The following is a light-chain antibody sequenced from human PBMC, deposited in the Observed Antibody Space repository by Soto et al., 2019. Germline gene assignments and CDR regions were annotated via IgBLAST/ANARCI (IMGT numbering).Light chain of an antibody. J-gene: IGLJ1*01. CDR1: SNYNL. CDR2: EVS. Sequence: QSALTQPASVSGSPGQSITISCTGTSNYNLVSWYQQHPGKAPKLVIYEVSERPSGVSNRFSGSKSGNTASLTISGLQAEDEAYYYCCSYPGSSILYVFGTGTKVTVL. CDR3: CSYPGSSILYV. V-gene: IGLV2-23*02.